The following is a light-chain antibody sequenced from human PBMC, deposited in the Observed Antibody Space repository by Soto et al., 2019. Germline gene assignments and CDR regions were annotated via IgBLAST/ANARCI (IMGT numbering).Light chain of an antibody. J-gene: IGKJ1*01. V-gene: IGKV3-11*01. CDR2: DAS. Sequence: EIVLTQSPATLSLSPWERVTLSCRASQSVSSYLAWYQQKPGQAPRLLIYDASNRATGIPARFSGSGSGTDFTLTISRLEPEDFAVYYCQQYGSSGTFGQGTKVDIK. CDR3: QQYGSSGT. CDR1: QSVSSY.